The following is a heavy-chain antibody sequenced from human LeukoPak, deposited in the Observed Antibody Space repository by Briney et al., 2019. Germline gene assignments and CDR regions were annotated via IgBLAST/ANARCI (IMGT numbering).Heavy chain of an antibody. Sequence: SETLSLTCTVSGGSISSSRYYWGWIRQPPGRGLEWIGSIYYSGNTYYNPSLKSRVTISVDRSKNQFSLKLSSVTAADTAVYYCARGPRFLEWLPPGGYYYYMDVWGKGTTVTVSS. V-gene: IGHV4-39*07. CDR3: ARGPRFLEWLPPGGYYYYMDV. CDR2: IYYSGNT. D-gene: IGHD3-3*01. J-gene: IGHJ6*03. CDR1: GGSISSSRYY.